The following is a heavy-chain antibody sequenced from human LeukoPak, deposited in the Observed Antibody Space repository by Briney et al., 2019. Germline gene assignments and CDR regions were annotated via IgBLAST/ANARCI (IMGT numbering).Heavy chain of an antibody. D-gene: IGHD6-13*01. Sequence: GGSLRLSCTASGFTFRSDGMSWVRQSRGRGVEWVSALCGSGSTTYYADSVKGRFTITRDHSKNTLFLEMNSLRGEDTAVYYCAKAGYTSSWPLDYWGQGTQVTVSS. CDR1: GFTFRSDG. CDR2: LCGSGSTT. V-gene: IGHV3-23*01. CDR3: AKAGYTSSWPLDY. J-gene: IGHJ4*02.